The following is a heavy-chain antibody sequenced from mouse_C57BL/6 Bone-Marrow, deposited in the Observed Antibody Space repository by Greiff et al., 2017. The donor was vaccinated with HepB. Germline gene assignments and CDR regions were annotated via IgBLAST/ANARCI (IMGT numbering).Heavy chain of an antibody. CDR2: INPYNGGT. CDR3: ARDYYGSSWDY. D-gene: IGHD1-1*01. V-gene: IGHV1-19*01. J-gene: IGHJ2*01. Sequence: EVQLQQSGPVLVKPGASVKMSCKASGYTFTDYYMNWVKQSHGKSLEWIGVINPYNGGTSYNQKFKGKATLTVDKSSSTAYMELNSLTSEDSAVYYCARDYYGSSWDYWGQGTTLTVSS. CDR1: GYTFTDYY.